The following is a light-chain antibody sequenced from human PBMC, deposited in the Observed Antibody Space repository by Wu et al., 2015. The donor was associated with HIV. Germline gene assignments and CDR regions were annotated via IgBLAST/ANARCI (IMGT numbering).Light chain of an antibody. CDR1: QSISTY. CDR3: QQSYSNPWT. CDR2: TAS. Sequence: DIQMTQSPSSLSASVGDRVTITCRTSQSISTYLNWYQQKPGKAPKVLIYTASSLQSGIPSRFSGSGSGTDFALTISSLQPDDVATYYCQQSYSNPWTFGQGTKVEIK. J-gene: IGKJ1*01. V-gene: IGKV1-39*01.